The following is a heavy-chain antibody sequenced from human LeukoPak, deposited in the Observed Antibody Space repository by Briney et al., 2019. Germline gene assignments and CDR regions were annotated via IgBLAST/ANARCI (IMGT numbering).Heavy chain of an antibody. J-gene: IGHJ5*02. CDR2: ISSSSSYI. D-gene: IGHD2-2*02. Sequence: GGSLRLSCAASGFTFSSYSMNWVRQAPGKGLEWVSSISSSSSYIYYADSVKGRLTISRDNAKNSLYLQMNSLRTEDTALYYCAKAECSSTSCYRFDPWGQGTLVTVSS. CDR1: GFTFSSYS. V-gene: IGHV3-21*04. CDR3: AKAECSSTSCYRFDP.